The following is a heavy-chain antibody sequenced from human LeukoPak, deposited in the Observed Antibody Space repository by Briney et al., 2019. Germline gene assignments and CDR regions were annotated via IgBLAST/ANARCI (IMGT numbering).Heavy chain of an antibody. CDR3: ARHRRLSNFDY. J-gene: IGHJ4*02. Sequence: GESLKISCKASGYSFTSYWIAWVRQMPGKGLEWMGNIYPHDSNTRYSPSFQGQVTISADKSISTAYLHWSSLKASDTAMYYCARHRRLSNFDYWGQETLVAVSS. D-gene: IGHD6-6*01. CDR1: GYSFTSYW. CDR2: IYPHDSNT. V-gene: IGHV5-51*01.